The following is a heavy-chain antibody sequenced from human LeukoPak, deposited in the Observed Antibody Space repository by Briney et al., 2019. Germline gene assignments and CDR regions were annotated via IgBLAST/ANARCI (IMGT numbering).Heavy chain of an antibody. CDR1: GFPFSGFY. J-gene: IGHJ4*02. Sequence: GGSLRLSCAASGFPFSGFYMTWIRQAPGKGPEWLSDISSSGDYTDYADSVKGRFTISRDNTKNSLYLQMTSLRAEDTAVYYCARAAVTLELLSEHYYFGYWARESWSPSPQ. CDR2: ISSSGDYT. CDR3: ARAAVTLELLSEHYYFGY. V-gene: IGHV3-11*06. D-gene: IGHD2-21*01.